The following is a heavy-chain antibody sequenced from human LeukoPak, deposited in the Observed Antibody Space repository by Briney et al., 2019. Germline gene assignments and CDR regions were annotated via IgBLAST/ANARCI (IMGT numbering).Heavy chain of an antibody. D-gene: IGHD7-27*01. Sequence: PSETLSLTCTVSGGSISSGGYYWSWIRQLPGKGLEWIGYIFYSGTTSYNPSLKSRLTISLDTSDNQFSLKLSSVIAADTAVYYCARGSTGDKSNNWGQGTLVTVSS. CDR2: IFYSGTT. V-gene: IGHV4-31*03. J-gene: IGHJ4*02. CDR1: GGSISSGGYY. CDR3: ARGSTGDKSNN.